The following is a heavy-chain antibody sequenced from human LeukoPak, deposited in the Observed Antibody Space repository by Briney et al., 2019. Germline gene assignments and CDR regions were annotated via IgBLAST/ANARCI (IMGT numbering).Heavy chain of an antibody. CDR1: RFTLSSHW. D-gene: IGHD3-3*01. J-gene: IGHJ5*02. V-gene: IGHV3-74*01. CDR3: ARSRFLEKP. Sequence: GGSLRLSCAASRFTLSSHWIHSVRQAPGKGLVWVSRINSDGSSTSYADSVKGRFTISRDNAKNTLYLQMNSLRAEDTAVYYCARSRFLEKPWGEGTLVTVSS. CDR2: INSDGSST.